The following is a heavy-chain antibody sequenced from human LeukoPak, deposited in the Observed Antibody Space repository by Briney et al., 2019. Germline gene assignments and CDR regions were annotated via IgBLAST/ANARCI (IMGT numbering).Heavy chain of an antibody. CDR1: GGSISSGGYY. CDR2: IYYSGST. J-gene: IGHJ4*02. Sequence: SETLSLTCTVSGGSISSGGYYWSWIRQHPGKGLEWIGYIYYSGSTYYSPSLKSRVTISVDTSNNQFSLKLSSVTAADTAVYYCARAEEDSSGYYRSYYFDYWGRGTLVTVSS. CDR3: ARAEEDSSGYYRSYYFDY. V-gene: IGHV4-31*03. D-gene: IGHD3-22*01.